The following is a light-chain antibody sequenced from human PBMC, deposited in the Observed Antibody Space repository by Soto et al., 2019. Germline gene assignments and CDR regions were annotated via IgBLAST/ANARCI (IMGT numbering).Light chain of an antibody. J-gene: IGKJ1*01. Sequence: DIVMTQSPDSLAVSLGERATINCKSSKSVLHSSNNKNYLAWYQQKPGQPPKLVIYWASTRESGVPDRFSGSGSGTDFTLTISSLQAEDVAVYYCQQYYSTPLTFGQGTRVEIK. CDR1: KSVLHSSNNKNY. V-gene: IGKV4-1*01. CDR2: WAS. CDR3: QQYYSTPLT.